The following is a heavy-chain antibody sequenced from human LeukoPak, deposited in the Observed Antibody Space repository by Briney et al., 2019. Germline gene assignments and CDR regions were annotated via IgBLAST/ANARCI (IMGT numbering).Heavy chain of an antibody. CDR3: AKVGDIVLVPAWGVPYYFDS. J-gene: IGHJ4*02. CDR2: IKQDGSEK. CDR1: GFTFNTYW. Sequence: GGSLRLSCAASGFTFNTYWMSWVCQAPGKGLEWVANIKQDGSEKYYVDSVQGRFTISRDNAKNSLYVQMNSLRAEDTAVYYCAKVGDIVLVPAWGVPYYFDSWGQGILVTVSS. V-gene: IGHV3-7*01. D-gene: IGHD2-2*01.